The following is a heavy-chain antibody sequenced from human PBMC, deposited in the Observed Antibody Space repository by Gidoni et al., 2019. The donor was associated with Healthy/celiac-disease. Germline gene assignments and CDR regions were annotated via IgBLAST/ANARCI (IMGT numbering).Heavy chain of an antibody. J-gene: IGHJ4*02. CDR1: GFTSSSYP. CDR3: ARGPDSTYDFWSGLSVDY. CDR2: ISYDGSNK. V-gene: IGHV3-30*04. D-gene: IGHD3-3*01. Sequence: QVQLVESGGGVVQPGRSLRLSCAASGFTSSSYPMHWVRQAPGKGLEWVAVISYDGSNKYYADSVKGRFTISRDNSKSTLYLQMNSLRAEDTAVYYCARGPDSTYDFWSGLSVDYWGQGTLVTVSS.